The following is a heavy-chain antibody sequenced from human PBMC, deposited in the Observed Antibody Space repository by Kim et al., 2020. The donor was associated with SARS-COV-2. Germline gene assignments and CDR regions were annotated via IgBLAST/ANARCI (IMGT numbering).Heavy chain of an antibody. Sequence: GGSLRLSCAASGFTFSSYSMNWVRQAPGKGLEWVSSISSSSSYIYYADSVKGRFTISRDNAKNSLYLRMNSLRAEDTAVYYCARAMTHYYYYGMDVWGQGTTVTVSS. J-gene: IGHJ6*02. V-gene: IGHV3-21*01. D-gene: IGHD2-2*01. CDR3: ARAMTHYYYYGMDV. CDR2: ISSSSSYI. CDR1: GFTFSSYS.